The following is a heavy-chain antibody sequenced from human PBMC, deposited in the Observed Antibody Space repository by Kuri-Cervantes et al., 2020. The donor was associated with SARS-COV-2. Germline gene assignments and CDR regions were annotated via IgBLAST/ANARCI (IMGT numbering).Heavy chain of an antibody. CDR3: ARGLRGATND. J-gene: IGHJ4*02. CDR2: INHSGNT. V-gene: IGHV4-34*01. CDR1: GGSFSDYY. Sequence: GSLRLSCAVYGGSFSDYYWSWVRQPPGKGLEWIGEINHSGNTNYDPSLKSRVTISIDTSKNQFSLKLSSVTAADTAVYYCARGLRGATNDWGQGTLVTVSS. D-gene: IGHD1-26*01.